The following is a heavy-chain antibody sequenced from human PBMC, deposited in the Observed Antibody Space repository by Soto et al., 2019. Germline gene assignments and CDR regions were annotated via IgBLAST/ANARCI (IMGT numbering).Heavy chain of an antibody. CDR3: ARALPKYYYDSSGYYRQYYFDY. Sequence: SETLSLTCAVYGGSFSGYYWSWIRQPPGKGLEWIGEINHSGSTNYNPSLKSRVTISVDTSKNQFSLKLSSVTAADTAVYYCARALPKYYYDSSGYYRQYYFDYWGQGTLVTVSS. D-gene: IGHD3-22*01. V-gene: IGHV4-34*01. CDR1: GGSFSGYY. CDR2: INHSGST. J-gene: IGHJ4*02.